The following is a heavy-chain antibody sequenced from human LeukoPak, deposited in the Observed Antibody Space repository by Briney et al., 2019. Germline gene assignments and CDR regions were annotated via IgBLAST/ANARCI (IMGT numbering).Heavy chain of an antibody. J-gene: IGHJ4*02. CDR1: GYTFTSYG. Sequence: ASVEVSCKASGYTFTSYGISWVRQAPGQGLEWMGWISAYNGNTNYAQKLQGRVTMTTDTSTSTAYMELRSLRSDDTAVYYCARVIFLDYGDYGEFDYWGQGPLVTVSS. V-gene: IGHV1-18*01. D-gene: IGHD4-17*01. CDR2: ISAYNGNT. CDR3: ARVIFLDYGDYGEFDY.